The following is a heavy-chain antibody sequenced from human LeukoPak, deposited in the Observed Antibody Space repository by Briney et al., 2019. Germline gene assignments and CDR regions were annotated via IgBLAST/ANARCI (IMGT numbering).Heavy chain of an antibody. D-gene: IGHD3-16*01. CDR3: AKDSAGGDFYMDV. CDR2: ISWDGGTT. V-gene: IGHV3-43*01. Sequence: GGSLRLSCAASGFTFDDYTMHWVRQGPGKGLEWVSLISWDGGTTYYADSVKGRFTISRDNSKNSLYLQMNSLRTEDTALYYCAKDSAGGDFYMDVWGKGTTVTVSS. J-gene: IGHJ6*03. CDR1: GFTFDDYT.